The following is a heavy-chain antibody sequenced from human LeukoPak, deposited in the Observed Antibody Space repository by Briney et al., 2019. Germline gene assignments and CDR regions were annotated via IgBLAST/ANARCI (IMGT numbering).Heavy chain of an antibody. V-gene: IGHV3-11*01. Sequence: PGWSLRLSCAASGFSLRDYYLSWIRQAPGKGLEWVSYISSSGSTIYYAASVKGRFTISRDNAKNSLYLQMNSLRAEDTAVYYCARARTGYYYYYYYMDVWGKGTTVTVSS. J-gene: IGHJ6*03. D-gene: IGHD1-14*01. CDR3: ARARTGYYYYYYYMDV. CDR2: ISSSGSTI. CDR1: GFSLRDYY.